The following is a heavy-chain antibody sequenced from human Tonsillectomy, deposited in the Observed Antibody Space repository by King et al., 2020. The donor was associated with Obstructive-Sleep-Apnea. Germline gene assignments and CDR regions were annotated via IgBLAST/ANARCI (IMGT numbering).Heavy chain of an antibody. Sequence: TLKESGPSLVTPTQTLTLTCTFSGFSLSTDGVGVGWIRQPPGKAPEWLGVIFWDDDERYNPSLRRRLTISKDTSKKEVVLTMTDVEPVDTATYFCARYYTYCRGDCYSWFAPWGQGALVIVSS. D-gene: IGHD2-21*02. CDR3: ARYYTYCRGDCYSWFAP. V-gene: IGHV2-5*02. J-gene: IGHJ5*02. CDR1: GFSLSTDGVG. CDR2: IFWDDDE.